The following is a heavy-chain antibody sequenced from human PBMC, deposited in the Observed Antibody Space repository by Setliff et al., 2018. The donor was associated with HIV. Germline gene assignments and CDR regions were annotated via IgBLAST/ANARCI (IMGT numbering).Heavy chain of an antibody. V-gene: IGHV3-23*01. CDR3: AKDHATSSWFTALLDY. D-gene: IGHD6-13*01. CDR2: ISAGGGST. CDR1: GFTFSTYA. Sequence: GGSLRLSCAVSGFTFSTYAMSWVRQAPGKGLEWVSTISAGGGSTYYADSVKGRFTIFRDNSKNTLYLQMNSLRAEDTAVYYCAKDHATSSWFTALLDYWGQGALVTVSS. J-gene: IGHJ4*02.